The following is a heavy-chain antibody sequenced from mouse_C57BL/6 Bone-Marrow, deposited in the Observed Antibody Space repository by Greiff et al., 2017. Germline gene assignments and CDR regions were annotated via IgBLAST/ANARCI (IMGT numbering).Heavy chain of an antibody. CDR2: IYPSSGNT. D-gene: IGHD2-1*01. CDR1: GYTFTSYG. V-gene: IGHV1-81*01. J-gene: IGHJ3*01. CDR3: ARGGEGYYGNFLFAY. Sequence: VQLQQSGAELARPGASVTMSCKASGYTFTSYGISWVKQRTGQGLEWIGEIYPSSGNTYYNEKFKGKATLTADKSSSTAYMELRRLTSEDSSVYVCARGGEGYYGNFLFAYWGQGTLVTVSA.